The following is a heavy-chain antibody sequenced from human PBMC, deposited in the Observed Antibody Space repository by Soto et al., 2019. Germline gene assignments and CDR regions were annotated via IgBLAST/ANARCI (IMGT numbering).Heavy chain of an antibody. Sequence: QVQLVQSGAEVKTPGASVKVSCKASGYTFTDYXINWVRQAPGQGLEWVGRMNPNSGRTDYAQKFQARVTMTRDTSISTAYLELSSLGYEDTAVFYCSTWGRNGWYTGFFWGQGTLVTVAS. J-gene: IGHJ4*02. CDR1: GYTFTDYX. CDR3: STWGRNGWYTGFF. V-gene: IGHV1-8*01. D-gene: IGHD6-19*01. CDR2: MNPNSGRT.